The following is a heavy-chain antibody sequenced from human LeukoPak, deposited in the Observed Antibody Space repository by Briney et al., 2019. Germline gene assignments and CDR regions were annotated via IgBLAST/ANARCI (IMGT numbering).Heavy chain of an antibody. CDR1: GGSISSYY. V-gene: IGHV4-59*08. D-gene: IGHD6-13*01. Sequence: PSETLSLTCIVSGGSISSYYWSWIRQPPGKGLEWIGYIYYSGSTNYNPSLKSRVTISVDTSKNQFSLKLSSVTAADTAVYYCATGRWGSSWYRGFDPWGQGTLVTVSS. CDR3: ATGRWGSSWYRGFDP. J-gene: IGHJ5*02. CDR2: IYYSGST.